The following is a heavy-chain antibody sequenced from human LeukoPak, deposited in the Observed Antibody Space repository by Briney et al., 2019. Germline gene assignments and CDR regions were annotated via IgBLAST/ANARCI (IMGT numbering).Heavy chain of an antibody. Sequence: GGSLRLSCAASGFTFDYFAMSWVRQTPGKGLEWIAYISRISTAIQYADSVNGRFTISRDNGENSLSLQMNSLRVEDTALYYCARDGYNWADLWGQGTLVTVSS. CDR2: ISRISTAI. D-gene: IGHD5-24*01. V-gene: IGHV3-48*01. J-gene: IGHJ5*02. CDR1: GFTFDYFA. CDR3: ARDGYNWADL.